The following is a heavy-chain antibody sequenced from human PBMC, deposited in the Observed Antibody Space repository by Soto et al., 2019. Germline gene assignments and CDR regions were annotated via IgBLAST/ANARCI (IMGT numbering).Heavy chain of an antibody. V-gene: IGHV4-34*01. CDR3: ARGGTVGVPAAMYYYYYMDV. CDR1: GGSFSGYY. Sequence: SETLSLTCAVYGGSFSGYYWSRIRQPPGKGLEWIGEINHSGSTNYNPSLKSRVTISVDTSKNQFSLKLSSVTAADTAVYYCARGGTVGVPAAMYYYYYMDVWGKGTTVTVSS. J-gene: IGHJ6*03. D-gene: IGHD2-2*01. CDR2: INHSGST.